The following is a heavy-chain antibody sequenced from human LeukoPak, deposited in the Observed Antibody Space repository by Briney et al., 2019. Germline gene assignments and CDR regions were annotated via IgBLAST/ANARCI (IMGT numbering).Heavy chain of an antibody. CDR3: ARGRRSSGWYGGPMWFS. CDR1: GGSISSSTYY. J-gene: IGHJ4*02. V-gene: IGHV4-39*07. CDR2: INHSGST. D-gene: IGHD6-19*01. Sequence: PSETLSLTCTVSGGSISSSTYYWSWIRQPPGKGLEWIGEINHSGSTNYNPSLKSRVTISVDTSKNQFSLKLSSVTAADTAVYYCARGRRSSGWYGGPMWFSWGQGTLVTVSS.